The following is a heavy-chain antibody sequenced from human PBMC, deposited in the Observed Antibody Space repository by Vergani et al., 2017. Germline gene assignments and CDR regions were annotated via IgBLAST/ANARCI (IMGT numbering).Heavy chain of an antibody. CDR3: ARHYDSSGYYFLSRGKDARAFDI. CDR2: IYYSGST. Sequence: QLQLQESGPGLVKPSETLSLTYTVSGGSISSSSYYWGWIRQPPGKGLEWIGSIYYSGSTYYNPSLKSRVTISVDTSKDQFALKLSSVTAADTAVYYWARHYDSSGYYFLSRGKDARAFDIWGQGTMVTVSA. CDR1: GGSISSSSYY. V-gene: IGHV4-39*01. J-gene: IGHJ3*02. D-gene: IGHD3-22*01.